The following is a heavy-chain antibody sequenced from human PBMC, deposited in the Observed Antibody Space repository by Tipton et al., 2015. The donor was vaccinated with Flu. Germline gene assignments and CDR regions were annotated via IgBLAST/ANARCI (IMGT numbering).Heavy chain of an antibody. D-gene: IGHD6-19*01. CDR1: GFTFSRYG. V-gene: IGHV3-23*01. Sequence: SLRLSCVVSGFTFSRYGMSWVRQAPGKGLEWVAAFSVSGYTTYFADSVKGRFTISRDNFKNTLYLQMSSLRAEDTAVYYCARVIPEFVAGLSYWGQGTLVSVSS. CDR3: ARVIPEFVAGLSY. CDR2: FSVSGYTT. J-gene: IGHJ4*02.